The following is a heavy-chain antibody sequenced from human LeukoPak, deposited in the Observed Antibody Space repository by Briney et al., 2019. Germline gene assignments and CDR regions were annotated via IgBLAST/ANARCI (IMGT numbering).Heavy chain of an antibody. J-gene: IGHJ3*02. Sequence: SETLSLTCTVSGGSIRKYYWNWIRQSAGKGRELIGRIHISGSTNSNPSLKSRVTMSVDTSKHQFSLRLISVTAADTAIYYCARGAVGSTPRYSFDIWGQGTMVTVSS. D-gene: IGHD1-26*01. CDR2: IHISGST. V-gene: IGHV4-4*07. CDR3: ARGAVGSTPRYSFDI. CDR1: GGSIRKYY.